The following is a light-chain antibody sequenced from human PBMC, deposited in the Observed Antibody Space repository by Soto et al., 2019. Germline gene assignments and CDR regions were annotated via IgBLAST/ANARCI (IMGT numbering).Light chain of an antibody. Sequence: EIVLTQSPGTLSLSPGESTTLSCRASQSVSSSYLAWYQQKTGQPPRLLIYGASSRATGIPDRFSGSGSGTDFTLTISRLEPEDFAVYYCRQYGRSLGFAFGGGTKVDIK. V-gene: IGKV3-20*01. J-gene: IGKJ4*01. CDR3: RQYGRSLGFA. CDR1: QSVSSSY. CDR2: GAS.